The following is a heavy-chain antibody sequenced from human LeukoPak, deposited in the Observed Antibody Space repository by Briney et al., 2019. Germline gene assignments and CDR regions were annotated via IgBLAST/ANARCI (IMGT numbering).Heavy chain of an antibody. J-gene: IGHJ4*02. D-gene: IGHD3-22*01. CDR3: ARADSSGYFHY. CDR1: GGSISSGGYS. CDR2: IYHSGST. V-gene: IGHV4-30-2*01. Sequence: SQTLSLTCAVSGGSISSGGYSWSWIRQPPGKGLEWIGYIYHSGSTYYNPSLKSRVTISVDRSKNHFSLKLSSVTAADTAVYYCARADSSGYFHYWGQGTLVTVSS.